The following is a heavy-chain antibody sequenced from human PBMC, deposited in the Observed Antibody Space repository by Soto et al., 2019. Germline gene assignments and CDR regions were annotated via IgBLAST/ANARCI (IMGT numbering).Heavy chain of an antibody. Sequence: QVQLQESGPGLVKPSQTLSLTCTVSGGSISSGDYYWSWIRQPPGKGLEWIGYIYYSGSTYYNPSLKSRVTISVDTSKNQFSLKLSSVTAADTAVDYCARESTDYYGSGSYYKGSHNWFDPWGQGTLVTVSS. CDR3: ARESTDYYGSGSYYKGSHNWFDP. CDR2: IYYSGST. D-gene: IGHD3-10*01. CDR1: GGSISSGDYY. V-gene: IGHV4-30-4*01. J-gene: IGHJ5*02.